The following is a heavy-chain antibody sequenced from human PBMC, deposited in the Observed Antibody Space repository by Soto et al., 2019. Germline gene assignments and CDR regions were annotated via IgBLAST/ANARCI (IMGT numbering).Heavy chain of an antibody. Sequence: GGSLRLSCAASGFTFSSYGMHWVRQAPGKGLEWVAVISYDGSNKYYADSVKGRFTISRDNSKNTLYLQMNSLRAEDTAVYYCANPGLPYYYDSSGSTYDAFDIWGQGTMVTVSS. J-gene: IGHJ3*02. CDR3: ANPGLPYYYDSSGSTYDAFDI. CDR2: ISYDGSNK. CDR1: GFTFSSYG. D-gene: IGHD3-22*01. V-gene: IGHV3-30*18.